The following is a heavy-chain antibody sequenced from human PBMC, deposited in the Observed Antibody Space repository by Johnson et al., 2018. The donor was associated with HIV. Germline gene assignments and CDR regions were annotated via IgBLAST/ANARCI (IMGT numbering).Heavy chain of an antibody. D-gene: IGHD3-16*02. CDR1: GFTFDDYG. J-gene: IGHJ3*02. CDR3: ARGSDPLGGVIVNGAFDI. CDR2: IHWNGGST. Sequence: VQLVESGGGVVRPGGSLRLSCAASGFTFDDYGLAWVRQAPGKGLEWVSGIHWNGGSTGYADSVKGRFTISRDNAKNSLYLQMNSLRAEDTALYYCARGSDPLGGVIVNGAFDIWGQGTIVTVSS. V-gene: IGHV3-20*04.